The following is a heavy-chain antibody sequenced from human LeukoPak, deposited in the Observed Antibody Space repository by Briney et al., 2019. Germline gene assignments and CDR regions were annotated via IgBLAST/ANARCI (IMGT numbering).Heavy chain of an antibody. J-gene: IGHJ4*02. V-gene: IGHV4-59*01. CDR3: ARGTRYSSKAFDY. CDR1: GGSFSGYY. D-gene: IGHD6-19*01. Sequence: SETLSLTCAVYGGSFSGYYWSWIRQPPGKGLEWIGYIYYSGGTNYNPSLKSRVTISVDTSKNQFSLKLSSVTAADTAVYYCARGTRYSSKAFDYWGQGTLVTVSS. CDR2: IYYSGGT.